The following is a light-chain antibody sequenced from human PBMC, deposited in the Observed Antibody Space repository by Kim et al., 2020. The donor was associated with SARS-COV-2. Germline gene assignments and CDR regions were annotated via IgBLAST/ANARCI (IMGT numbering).Light chain of an antibody. CDR3: SSYTGTTTWV. CDR1: SSDVGSHNF. V-gene: IGLV2-14*03. CDR2: DVS. J-gene: IGLJ3*02. Sequence: GQSITISCTGNSSDVGSHNFVSWYQQHPGKAPKLMIYDVSNRPSGVSSRFSGSKSGNTASLTISGLQAEDEADYYCSSYTGTTTWVFGGGTQLTVL.